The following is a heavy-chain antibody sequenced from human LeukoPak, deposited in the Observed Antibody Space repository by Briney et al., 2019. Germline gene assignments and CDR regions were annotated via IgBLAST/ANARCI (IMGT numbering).Heavy chain of an antibody. CDR3: ARVGLDYGDYYFDY. CDR2: IYYSGST. Sequence: RASETLSLTCTVSGGFISSYYWSWIRQPPGKGLEWIGYIYYSGSTNYNPSLKSRVTISVDTSKNQFSLKLSSVTAADMAVYYCARVGLDYGDYYFDYWGQGTLVTVSS. CDR1: GGFISSYY. D-gene: IGHD4-17*01. V-gene: IGHV4-59*01. J-gene: IGHJ4*02.